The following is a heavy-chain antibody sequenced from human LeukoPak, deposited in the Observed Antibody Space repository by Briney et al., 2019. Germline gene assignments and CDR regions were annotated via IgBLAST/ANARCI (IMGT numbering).Heavy chain of an antibody. CDR1: GFIISSVW. CDR2: IKKDGSQK. J-gene: IGHJ4*02. D-gene: IGHD3-3*01. CDR3: TRVFGGYDVSDY. V-gene: IGHV3-7*03. Sequence: GGSRRFSCAASGFIISSVWMSWVRPAPGKGLEWVANIKKDGSQKYYVDSVEGRFTISRDNAKNSLYLQMDSLRVDDTAVYYCTRVFGGYDVSDYWGQGTLVTVSS.